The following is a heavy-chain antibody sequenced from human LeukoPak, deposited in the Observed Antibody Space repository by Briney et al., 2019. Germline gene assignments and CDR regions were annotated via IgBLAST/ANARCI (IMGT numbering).Heavy chain of an antibody. CDR2: ISGSGSST. J-gene: IGHJ4*02. D-gene: IGHD2-15*01. V-gene: IGHV3-23*01. CDR3: ASHCSGGSCYF. CDR1: GFTFSSYA. Sequence: GGSLRLSCAASGFTFSSYAMSWVRQAPGKGLEWVSAISGSGSSTYYANSVKGRFTISRDNSKNTLYLQVNSLRAEGTAVYYCASHCSGGSCYFWGQGTLVSVSS.